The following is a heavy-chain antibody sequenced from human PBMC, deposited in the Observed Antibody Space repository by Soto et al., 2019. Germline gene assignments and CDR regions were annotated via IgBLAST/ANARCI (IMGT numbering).Heavy chain of an antibody. V-gene: IGHV3-43*01. CDR1: GFTFEDNT. Sequence: AGGSLRLSCAASGFTFEDNTMHWVRQVPGKGLEWVGLINWNGGSTYYGDSVKGRFTISRDNSKNSLYLQMNSLRPEDTALYYCAKASDFDSGGYYFEPEFWGQGTLVTVSS. D-gene: IGHD3-22*01. CDR2: INWNGGST. J-gene: IGHJ4*02. CDR3: AKASDFDSGGYYFEPEF.